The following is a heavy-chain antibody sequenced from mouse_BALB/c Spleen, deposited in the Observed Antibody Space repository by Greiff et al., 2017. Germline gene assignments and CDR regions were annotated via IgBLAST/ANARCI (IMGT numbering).Heavy chain of an antibody. CDR1: GFTFSSFG. Sequence: DVMLVESGGGLVQPGGSRKLSCAASGFTFSSFGMHWVRQAPEKGLEWVAYISSGSSTIYYADTVKGRFTISRDNPKNTLFLQMTSLRSEDTAMYYCARWGLGHAMDYWGQGTSVTVSS. V-gene: IGHV5-17*02. J-gene: IGHJ4*01. CDR3: ARWGLGHAMDY. CDR2: ISSGSSTI. D-gene: IGHD4-1*01.